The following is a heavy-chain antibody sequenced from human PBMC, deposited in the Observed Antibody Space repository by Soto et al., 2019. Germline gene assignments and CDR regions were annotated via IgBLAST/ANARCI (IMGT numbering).Heavy chain of an antibody. Sequence: PGGSLRLSCAASGFNFGSYGMHWVRQAPGKGLEWVAVISYDGSNKYYADSVKGRFTISRDNSKNTLYLQMNSLRAEDTAVYYCAKDDRNYGLDYWGQGTLVTVSS. V-gene: IGHV3-30*18. D-gene: IGHD1-7*01. J-gene: IGHJ4*02. CDR2: ISYDGSNK. CDR1: GFNFGSYG. CDR3: AKDDRNYGLDY.